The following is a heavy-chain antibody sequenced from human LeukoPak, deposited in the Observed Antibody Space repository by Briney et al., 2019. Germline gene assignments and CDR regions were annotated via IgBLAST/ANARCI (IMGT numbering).Heavy chain of an antibody. V-gene: IGHV3-23*01. D-gene: IGHD3-22*01. Sequence: GGSLRLFCAASGLTFSSYDTSWARQAPGKGLEWVSSISGSGGNTYHADSVKGRFTISRDNSKTTLYLQMNSLRAEDAAVYYCSKGMYYYDSSGYYLFDYWGQGTLVTVSS. CDR2: ISGSGGNT. CDR1: GLTFSSYD. CDR3: SKGMYYYDSSGYYLFDY. J-gene: IGHJ4*02.